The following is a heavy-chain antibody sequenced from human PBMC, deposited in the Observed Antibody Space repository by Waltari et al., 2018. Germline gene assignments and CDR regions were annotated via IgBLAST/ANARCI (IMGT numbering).Heavy chain of an antibody. J-gene: IGHJ5*02. V-gene: IGHV1-18*01. CDR1: GYTFTSYG. CDR2: ISAYNGNT. D-gene: IGHD6-13*01. Sequence: QVQLVQSGAEVKKPGASVKVSCKASGYTFTSYGISWVRQAPGQGLEWMGWISAYNGNTNYAQKLQGRVTMTTDTSTSTAYMELRSLRSDDTAVYYCARDATASSSWSQAGWFDPWGQGTLVIVSS. CDR3: ARDATASSSWSQAGWFDP.